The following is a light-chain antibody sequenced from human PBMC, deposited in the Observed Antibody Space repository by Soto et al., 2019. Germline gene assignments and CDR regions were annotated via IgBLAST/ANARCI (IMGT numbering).Light chain of an antibody. J-gene: IGKJ1*01. Sequence: DIQMAQSPSSLSASVGDSVTISSRASQGIHHYLAWYQQKPGKVPNLLIYETSDLQTGVPSRFRGSGSGTEFTLTISSLQSEDVAVYYCQNFDSAPHTFGQGTKVDI. CDR2: ETS. CDR1: QGIHHY. V-gene: IGKV1-27*01. CDR3: QNFDSAPHT.